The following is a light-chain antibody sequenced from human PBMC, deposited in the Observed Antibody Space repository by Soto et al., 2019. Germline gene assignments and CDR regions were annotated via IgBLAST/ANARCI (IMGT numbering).Light chain of an antibody. CDR1: QDISNY. CDR2: DAS. V-gene: IGKV1-33*01. Sequence: DIQMTQSPSSLSASVGDRVTITCQASQDISNYLNWYQQKPGKAPKLLIYDASNLQTGVPSRFSGSGSGTDFTFTITGLEPEDSAVYYCQQYGDSPAYTFGQGTKLEI. CDR3: QQYGDSPAYT. J-gene: IGKJ2*01.